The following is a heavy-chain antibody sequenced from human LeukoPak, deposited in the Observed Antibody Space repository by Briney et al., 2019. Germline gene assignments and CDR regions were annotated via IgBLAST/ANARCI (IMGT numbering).Heavy chain of an antibody. Sequence: GGSLRLSCSASRFTINSNYMSWVRQAPGKGLEWVSVIYSGGSTYYADSVKGRFTISRDKSKNTLYLQMNSLRAEDTAVYYCARASRWVSFDIWGQGTMVTVSS. J-gene: IGHJ3*02. V-gene: IGHV3-66*01. CDR1: RFTINSNY. CDR3: ARASRWVSFDI. D-gene: IGHD5-24*01. CDR2: IYSGGST.